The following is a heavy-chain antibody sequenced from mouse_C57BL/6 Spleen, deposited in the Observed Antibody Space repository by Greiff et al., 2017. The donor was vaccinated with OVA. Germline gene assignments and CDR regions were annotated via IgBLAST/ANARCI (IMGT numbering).Heavy chain of an antibody. V-gene: IGHV3-6*01. CDR3: AREMGYYGSSYAMDY. Sequence: DVHLVESGPGLVKPSQSLSLTCSVTGYSITSGYYWNWIRQFPGNKLEWMGYISYDGSNNYNPSLKNRISITRDTSKNQFFLKLNSVTTEDTATYYCAREMGYYGSSYAMDYWGQGTSVTVSS. D-gene: IGHD1-1*01. CDR1: GYSITSGYY. CDR2: ISYDGSN. J-gene: IGHJ4*01.